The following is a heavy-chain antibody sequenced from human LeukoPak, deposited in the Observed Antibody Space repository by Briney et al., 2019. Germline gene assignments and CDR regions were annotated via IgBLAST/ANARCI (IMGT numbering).Heavy chain of an antibody. Sequence: GGSLRLSCAASGFTFRTSWTTWVRQAPGNGLEWVAHINPDGSAKSYADSLKGRVTISRDNAENSLYLQVNTLRAEDTAVYYCATDRGYSTFDIWGQGTLVTVSS. V-gene: IGHV3-7*03. D-gene: IGHD5-18*01. CDR1: GFTFRTSW. CDR3: ATDRGYSTFDI. J-gene: IGHJ3*02. CDR2: INPDGSAK.